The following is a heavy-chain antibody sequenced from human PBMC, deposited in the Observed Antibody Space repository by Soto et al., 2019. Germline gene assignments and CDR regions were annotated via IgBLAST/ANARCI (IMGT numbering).Heavy chain of an antibody. J-gene: IGHJ4*02. D-gene: IGHD2-15*01. CDR2: INHSGIT. Sequence: SETLSLTCAVYGGSFSDYYWNWIRQSPGKGLEWIGEINHSGITNYNPSLKSQVTISEDTSKNQFSLTLSSVTAADEAVYFCARAVVVAATAYFDYWGQGTLVTVSS. CDR1: GGSFSDYY. CDR3: ARAVVVAATAYFDY. V-gene: IGHV4-34*01.